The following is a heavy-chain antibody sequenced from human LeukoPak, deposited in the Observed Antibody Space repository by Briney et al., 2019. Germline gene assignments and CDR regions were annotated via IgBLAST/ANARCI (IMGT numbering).Heavy chain of an antibody. CDR3: AREGRSYYDY. D-gene: IGHD3-10*01. CDR2: ISYDGSNK. Sequence: PGRSLRLSCAASGFTFSSYAMHWVRQAPGKGLEWVAVISYDGSNKYYADSVKGRFTISRDNSKNTLYLQMNSLRAEDTAVYYCAREGRSYYDYWGQGTLVTASS. V-gene: IGHV3-30-3*01. J-gene: IGHJ4*02. CDR1: GFTFSSYA.